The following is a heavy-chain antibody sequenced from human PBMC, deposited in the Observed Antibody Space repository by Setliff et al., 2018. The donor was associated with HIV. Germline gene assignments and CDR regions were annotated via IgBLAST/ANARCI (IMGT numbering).Heavy chain of an antibody. CDR1: GGSISSYY. CDR3: ARAGRHDNTVYFDL. J-gene: IGHJ3*01. D-gene: IGHD3-10*01. V-gene: IGHV4-59*12. Sequence: TSETLSLTCTVSGGSISSYYWSWIRQPPGKGLEWIGYIYYSGSTNYNPSLKSRVTISVDTSKNHFSLKLSSVTAADTAVYYCARAGRHDNTVYFDLWGPGTMVTVS. CDR2: IYYSGST.